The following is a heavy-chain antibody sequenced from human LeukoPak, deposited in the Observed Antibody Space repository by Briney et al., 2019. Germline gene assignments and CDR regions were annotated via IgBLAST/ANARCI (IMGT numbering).Heavy chain of an antibody. CDR1: GFTFSGYA. CDR2: ISASGGST. CDR3: AKILSVHRAPEYCQQ. Sequence: GGSLRLSCAASGFTFSGYAMSWVRQAPGKGLEWVSFISASGGSTFHADSVKGRFTISRDNSKNTLYLQMNSLRAEDTAVYHCAKILSVHRAPEYCQQWGQGTLVSVSS. D-gene: IGHD5/OR15-5a*01. V-gene: IGHV3-23*01. J-gene: IGHJ1*01.